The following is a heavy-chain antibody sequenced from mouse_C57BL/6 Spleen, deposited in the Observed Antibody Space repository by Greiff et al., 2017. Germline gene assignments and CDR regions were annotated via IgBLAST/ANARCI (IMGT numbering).Heavy chain of an antibody. D-gene: IGHD1-1*01. CDR1: GFTFSSYG. CDR3: AKHYYGSEAYCFDY. J-gene: IGHJ2*01. V-gene: IGHV5-6*01. Sequence: EVQLVESGGDLVKPGGSLKLSCAASGFTFSSYGMSWVRQTSDKRLVWVATISSGGSYTYYPDSVKGRFTISSDNAKNTLYLLVSSLKSEDTSMYYCAKHYYGSEAYCFDYWGQGTTLTVSS. CDR2: ISSGGSYT.